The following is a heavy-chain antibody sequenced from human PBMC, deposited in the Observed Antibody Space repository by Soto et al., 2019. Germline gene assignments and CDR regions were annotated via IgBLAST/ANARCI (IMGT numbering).Heavy chain of an antibody. CDR2: IYHSGST. Sequence: NPSETLSLTCAVSGGSISSGGYSWSWIRQPPGKGLEWIGYIYHSGSTYYNPSLKSRVTISVDRSKNQFSLKLSSVTAADTAVYYCASYSGSYYKHFQHWGQGTLVTVSS. CDR1: GGSISSGGYS. CDR3: ASYSGSYYKHFQH. V-gene: IGHV4-30-2*01. D-gene: IGHD1-26*01. J-gene: IGHJ1*01.